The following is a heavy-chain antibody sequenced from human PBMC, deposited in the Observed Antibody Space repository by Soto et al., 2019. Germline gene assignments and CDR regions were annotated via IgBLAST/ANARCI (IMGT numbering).Heavy chain of an antibody. CDR1: GFSLSTSGVG. CDR3: AHSRMDFWSGYYTSLGAFDI. CDR2: IYWDDDK. V-gene: IGHV2-5*02. D-gene: IGHD3-3*01. Sequence: SGPTLVKPTQTLTLTCTFSGFSLSTSGVGVGWIRQPPGKALEWLALIYWDDDKRYSPSLKSRLTITKDTSKNQVVLTMTNMDPVDTATYYCAHSRMDFWSGYYTSLGAFDIWGQGTMVTVSS. J-gene: IGHJ3*02.